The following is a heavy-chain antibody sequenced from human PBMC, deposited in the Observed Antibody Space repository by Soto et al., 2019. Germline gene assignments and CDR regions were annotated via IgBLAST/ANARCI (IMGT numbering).Heavy chain of an antibody. CDR1: GGSISSYY. D-gene: IGHD5-18*01. CDR2: IYYSGST. J-gene: IGHJ4*02. CDR3: ARGIRSRSKLGRKETLSFDY. Sequence: QVQLQESGPGLVKPSETLSLTCTVSGGSISSYYWSWIRQPPGKGLEWIGYIYYSGSTNYNPSLKSRVTISVDTSKNQFSLKLSSVTAADTAVYYCARGIRSRSKLGRKETLSFDYWGQGTLVTVSS. V-gene: IGHV4-59*08.